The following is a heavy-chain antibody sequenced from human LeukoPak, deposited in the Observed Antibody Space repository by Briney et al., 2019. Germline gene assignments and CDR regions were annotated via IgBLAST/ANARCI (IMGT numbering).Heavy chain of an antibody. D-gene: IGHD3-3*01. CDR3: ASFPLRFLEWSLTDV. J-gene: IGHJ6*04. Sequence: TPSQTLSLTCTVSGGSISSGSYYWSWIRQPAGKGLEWIGRIYTSGSTNYNPSLKSRVTISVDTSKNQFSLKLSSVTATDTAVYYCASFPLRFLEWSLTDVWGKGTTVTVSS. CDR1: GGSISSGSYY. CDR2: IYTSGST. V-gene: IGHV4-61*02.